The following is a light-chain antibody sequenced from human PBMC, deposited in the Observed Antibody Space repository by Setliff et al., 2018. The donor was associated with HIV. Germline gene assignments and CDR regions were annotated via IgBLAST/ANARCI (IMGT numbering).Light chain of an antibody. CDR2: DVS. Sequence: QSALTQPRSVSGSPGQSVTLSCTGSSSDVGAYNYVSWYQQYPGKAPKLIIYDVSKRPSGVPDRFSGSKSGDTASLTISGLQAEDEADYYCSSYTSSSTLVVFGGGTK. V-gene: IGLV2-14*03. J-gene: IGLJ2*01. CDR3: SSYTSSSTLVV. CDR1: SSDVGAYNY.